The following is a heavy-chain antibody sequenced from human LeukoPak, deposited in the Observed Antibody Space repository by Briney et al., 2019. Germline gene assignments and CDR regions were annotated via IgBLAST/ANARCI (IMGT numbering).Heavy chain of an antibody. V-gene: IGHV2-70*11. CDR1: GFSLSTSGMC. CDR3: ARIRMVRGVIINDY. D-gene: IGHD3-10*01. CDR2: IDWDDDK. J-gene: IGHJ4*02. Sequence: SGPALVKPTQTLTLTCTFSGFSLSTSGMCVSWIRQPPGKALEWLARIDWDDDKYYSTSLKTRLTISKDTSKSQVVLTMTNMDPVDTATYYCARIRMVRGVIINDYWGQGTLVTVSS.